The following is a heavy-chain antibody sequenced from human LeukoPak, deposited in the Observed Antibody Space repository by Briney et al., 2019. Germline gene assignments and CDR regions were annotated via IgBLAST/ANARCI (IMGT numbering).Heavy chain of an antibody. Sequence: SETLSLTCTVSGYSIRSGDYWGWIRQPPGKGLEWIGNIYHSGSTYYNPSLKSRVIISVDTSKNHFSLKLSSVTAADTAVYYCARVGDSSWSNNWFDPWGQGTLVTVSS. CDR2: IYHSGST. D-gene: IGHD6-13*01. CDR1: GYSIRSGDY. V-gene: IGHV4-38-2*02. CDR3: ARVGDSSWSNNWFDP. J-gene: IGHJ5*02.